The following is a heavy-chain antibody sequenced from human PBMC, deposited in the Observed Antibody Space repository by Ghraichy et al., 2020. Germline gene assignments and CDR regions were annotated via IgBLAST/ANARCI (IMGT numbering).Heavy chain of an antibody. D-gene: IGHD6-19*01. CDR1: GFIFSGYW. CDR2: IKKDGSEN. J-gene: IGHJ4*02. V-gene: IGHV3-7*01. CDR3: AGDLGGGWYFDY. Sequence: GGSLRLSCAASGFIFSGYWMSWVRQAPGRGPEWVANIKKDGSENYYVDSVKGRFTISRDNAKNSLYLQMNSLRAEDTAVYYCAGDLGGGWYFDYWGQGALVTVSS.